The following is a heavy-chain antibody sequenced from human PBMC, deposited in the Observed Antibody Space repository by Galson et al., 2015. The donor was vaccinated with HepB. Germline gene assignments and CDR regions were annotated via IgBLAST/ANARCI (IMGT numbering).Heavy chain of an antibody. V-gene: IGHV1-3*01. CDR1: GYTFTSYA. J-gene: IGHJ6*02. CDR2: INAGNGNT. Sequence: SVKVSCKASGYTFTSYAMHWVRQAPGQRLEWMGWINAGNGNTKYSQKFQGRVTITSDTSASTAYMELSSLRSEDTAVYYCASWATGATPLIAVAGTTRYGMDVWGQRTTVTVSS. D-gene: IGHD6-19*01. CDR3: ASWATGATPLIAVAGTTRYGMDV.